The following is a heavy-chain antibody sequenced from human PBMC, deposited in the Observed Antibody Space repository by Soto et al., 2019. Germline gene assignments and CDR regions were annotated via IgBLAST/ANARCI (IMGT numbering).Heavy chain of an antibody. V-gene: IGHV3-15*01. Sequence: PGGSLRLSCAASGFTFSNAWMSWVRQAPGKGLEWVGRIKSKTDGGTTDYAAPVKGRFTISRDDSKNTLYLQMNSLKTEDTAVYYCTTDPHTYYYDSSGYYYARVFDYWGQGTLVTVSS. D-gene: IGHD3-22*01. J-gene: IGHJ4*02. CDR2: IKSKTDGGTT. CDR1: GFTFSNAW. CDR3: TTDPHTYYYDSSGYYYARVFDY.